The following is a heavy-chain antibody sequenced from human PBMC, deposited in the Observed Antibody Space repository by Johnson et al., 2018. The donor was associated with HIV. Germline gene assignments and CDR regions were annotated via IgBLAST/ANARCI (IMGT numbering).Heavy chain of an antibody. CDR3: AKEGSIAAAGNDAFDI. CDR1: GFSFSDYY. Sequence: VQLVESGGGLVKPGGSLRLSCAASGFSFSDYYMSWIRQAPGKGLEWVSGTSGSGGSTYYADSVKGRFTISRDNSKNTLYLQMNSLRAEDTAVYYCAKEGSIAAAGNDAFDIWGQGTMVTVSS. V-gene: IGHV3-23*04. J-gene: IGHJ3*02. CDR2: TSGSGGST. D-gene: IGHD6-13*01.